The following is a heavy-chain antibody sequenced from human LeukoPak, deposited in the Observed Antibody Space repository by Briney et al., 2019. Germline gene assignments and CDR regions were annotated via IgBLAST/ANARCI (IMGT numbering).Heavy chain of an antibody. J-gene: IGHJ4*02. D-gene: IGHD3-3*01. CDR1: GGSFSGYY. Sequence: SETLSLTCAVYGGSFSGYYWSWIRQPPGKGLEWIGEINHSGSTNYSPSLKSRVTISVDTSKNQFSLKLSSVTAADTAVYYCARLGGRFGVVIMRDYWGQGTLVAVSS. CDR2: INHSGST. V-gene: IGHV4-34*01. CDR3: ARLGGRFGVVIMRDY.